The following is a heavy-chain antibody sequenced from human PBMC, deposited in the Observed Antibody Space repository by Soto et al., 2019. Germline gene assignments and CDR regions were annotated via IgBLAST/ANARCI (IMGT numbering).Heavy chain of an antibody. J-gene: IGHJ3*02. D-gene: IGHD4-17*01. V-gene: IGHV3-53*01. CDR3: ARDSTDDYGDYGAFDI. Sequence: GGSLRLSCAASGFTVCSNYMSWVRQAPGKGLEWVSVIYSGGSTYYADSVKGRFTISRDNSKNTLYLQMNSLRAEDTAVYYCARDSTDDYGDYGAFDIWGQGTMVTVSS. CDR2: IYSGGST. CDR1: GFTVCSNY.